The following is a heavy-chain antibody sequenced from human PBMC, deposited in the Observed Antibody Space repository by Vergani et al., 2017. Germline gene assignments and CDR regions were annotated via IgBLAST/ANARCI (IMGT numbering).Heavy chain of an antibody. J-gene: IGHJ6*02. V-gene: IGHV3-23*01. Sequence: EVQLLESGGSLKQPGGSVRLSCAASGFTFSTYAMHWVRQAPGKGLEWVSALTGGGGSTYYADSVKGRFTISRDNAKNSLYLQMNSLRAEDTAVYYCARASIAAAGTYYYYGMDVWGQGTTVTVSS. D-gene: IGHD6-13*01. CDR2: LTGGGGST. CDR1: GFTFSTYA. CDR3: ARASIAAAGTYYYYGMDV.